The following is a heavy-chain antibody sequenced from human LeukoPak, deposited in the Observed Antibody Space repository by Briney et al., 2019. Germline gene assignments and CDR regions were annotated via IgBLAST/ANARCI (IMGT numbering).Heavy chain of an antibody. V-gene: IGHV1-18*01. CDR2: ISAYNGNT. CDR3: ARVPGIAAAGTVNWFDP. J-gene: IGHJ5*02. Sequence: ASVKVSCKASGYTFTSYGISWARQAPGQGLEWMGWISAYNGNTNYAQKLQGRVTMTTDTSTSTAYMELRSLRSDDTAVYYCARVPGIAAAGTVNWFDPWGQGTLVTVSS. D-gene: IGHD6-13*01. CDR1: GYTFTSYG.